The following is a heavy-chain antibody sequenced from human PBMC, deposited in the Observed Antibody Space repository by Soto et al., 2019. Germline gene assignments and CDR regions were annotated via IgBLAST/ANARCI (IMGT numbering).Heavy chain of an antibody. CDR1: GFSFSNYA. J-gene: IGHJ4*02. V-gene: IGHV3-33*01. D-gene: IGHD1-26*01. Sequence: QVQLVESGGGVVQPGKSLRLSCAASGFSFSNYAMHWVRQAPGKGLEWVAVIWYDGSNKYYADSVKGRFTISKDNSQTPVYLQMNSLRAEDTAVYYGTREPYGGSRYYVDSWGQGTLVTVAS. CDR3: TREPYGGSRYYVDS. CDR2: IWYDGSNK.